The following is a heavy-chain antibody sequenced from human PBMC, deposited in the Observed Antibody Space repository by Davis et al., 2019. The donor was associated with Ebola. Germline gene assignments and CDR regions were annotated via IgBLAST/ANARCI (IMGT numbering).Heavy chain of an antibody. CDR1: GFTFSNAW. V-gene: IGHV3-7*01. CDR3: TRFSRGDLENY. J-gene: IGHJ4*02. D-gene: IGHD1-1*01. CDR2: IRQDGSEK. Sequence: GESLKISCAASGFTFSNAWMTWVRLVPGKGLEWVGNIRQDGSEKQYVGSVAGRFTISRDNAKNSLYLQMNSLRVEDTGVYYCTRFSRGDLENYWGQGTLVTVSS.